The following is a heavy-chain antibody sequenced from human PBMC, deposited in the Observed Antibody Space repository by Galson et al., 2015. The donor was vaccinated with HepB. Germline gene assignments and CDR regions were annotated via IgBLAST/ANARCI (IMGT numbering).Heavy chain of an antibody. V-gene: IGHV1-69*04. D-gene: IGHD5-24*01. CDR1: GGTFSSYT. CDR2: IIPILGIA. CDR3: ARESEMATKLEGLYY. J-gene: IGHJ4*02. Sequence: SVKVSCKASGGTFSSYTISWVRQAPGQGLEWMGRIIPILGIANYAQKFQGRVTITADKSTSTAYMELSGLRSEDTAVYYCARESEMATKLEGLYYWGQGTLVTVSS.